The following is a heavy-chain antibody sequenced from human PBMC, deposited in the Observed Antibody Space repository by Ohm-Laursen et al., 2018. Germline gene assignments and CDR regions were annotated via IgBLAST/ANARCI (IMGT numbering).Heavy chain of an antibody. Sequence: TLSLTCSVSGDSISAHYWSWIRQHPGKGLEWIGYVYYSGSTYYNPSLKSRVTISVDTSKNQFSLKLSSVTAADTAVYYCARSSGDYKFDPWGQGTLVTVSS. CDR1: GDSISAHY. CDR3: ARSSGDYKFDP. D-gene: IGHD4-17*01. V-gene: IGHV4-31*03. CDR2: VYYSGST. J-gene: IGHJ5*02.